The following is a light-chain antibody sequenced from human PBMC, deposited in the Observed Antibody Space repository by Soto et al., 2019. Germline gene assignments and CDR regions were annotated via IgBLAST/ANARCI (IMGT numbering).Light chain of an antibody. Sequence: QSVLTQPPSASGTPGQRVTISCSGSPSNIGSNTASWYQQFSGSAPRLIMYRDYRRPSGVPDRFSGSKSGTSASLAISGLQSEDEADYFCTTWDDSLNGPVFGGGTKLTVL. CDR1: PSNIGSNT. J-gene: IGLJ2*01. CDR2: RDY. CDR3: TTWDDSLNGPV. V-gene: IGLV1-44*01.